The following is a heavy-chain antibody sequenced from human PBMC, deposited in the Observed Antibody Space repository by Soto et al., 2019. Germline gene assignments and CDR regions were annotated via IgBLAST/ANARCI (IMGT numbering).Heavy chain of an antibody. CDR1: VFPFSSYV. CDR2: ISGGGSNT. Sequence: VGSLRLSCASSVFPFSSYVMSCVRHSPGKWLEWVSGISGGGSNTFYADYVKGRFTISRDNSKNTLLLQMNSLGAEDTAVYYCAKDSNKYSSSLRGRYFEYLGQGSGDNVSS. V-gene: IGHV3-23*01. CDR3: AKDSNKYSSSLRGRYFEY. J-gene: IGHJ4*02. D-gene: IGHD4-4*01.